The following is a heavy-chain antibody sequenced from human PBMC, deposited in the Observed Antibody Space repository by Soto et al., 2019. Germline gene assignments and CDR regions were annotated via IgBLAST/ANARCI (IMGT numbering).Heavy chain of an antibody. CDR3: ARVPSP. V-gene: IGHV4-30-2*01. Sequence: SLTQCVRSGVVGGSIVGGGDPWSCIRQTPGKGLEWIGYIYHSGSTYYNPSLKSRVTISVDRSKNQFSLKLSSVTAADTAVYYCARVPSPWGQGTLVTVSS. CDR2: IYHSGST. CDR1: GGSIVGGGDP. J-gene: IGHJ5*02.